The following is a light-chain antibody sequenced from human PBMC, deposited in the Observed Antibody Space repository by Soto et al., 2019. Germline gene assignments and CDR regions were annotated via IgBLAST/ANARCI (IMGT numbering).Light chain of an antibody. J-gene: IGKJ2*01. Sequence: AIRMTQSPSSLSASTGDRVTITCRASQGISSYLAWYQQKPGKAPKLLIYAASTLQSGVPSRFSGSGSGTDVTLTISCLQSEDSATYDCQQYYSYPDTFGQATKLEIK. CDR3: QQYYSYPDT. CDR1: QGISSY. CDR2: AAS. V-gene: IGKV1-8*01.